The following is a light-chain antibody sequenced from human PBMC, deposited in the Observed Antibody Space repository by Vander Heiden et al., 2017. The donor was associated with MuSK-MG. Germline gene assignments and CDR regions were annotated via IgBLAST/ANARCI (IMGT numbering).Light chain of an antibody. CDR1: SRDVGRYNY. CDR2: EVT. Sequence: QSTLTQPRSVSGSPGQSVAISCTGTSRDVGRYNYVSWYQQYPGNAPKLVIDEVTKRPSGVPDRCSGSKSGNTASLTISGLLAEDEADYYCCSFAGDYSPPFGTGTKVTVL. V-gene: IGLV2-11*01. J-gene: IGLJ1*01. CDR3: CSFAGDYSPP.